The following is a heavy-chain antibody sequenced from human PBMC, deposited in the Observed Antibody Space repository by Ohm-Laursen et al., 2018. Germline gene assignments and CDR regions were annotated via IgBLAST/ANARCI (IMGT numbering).Heavy chain of an antibody. D-gene: IGHD1-26*01. CDR2: ISYDGSNK. CDR1: GFTFSSYG. V-gene: IGHV3-30*03. Sequence: SLRLSCTASGFTFSSYGMHWVRQAPGKGLEWVAVISYDGSNKYYADSVKGRFTISRDNSKNTLYLQMNSLRAEDTAVYYCARGWELLGGQGTLVTVSS. J-gene: IGHJ4*02. CDR3: ARGWELL.